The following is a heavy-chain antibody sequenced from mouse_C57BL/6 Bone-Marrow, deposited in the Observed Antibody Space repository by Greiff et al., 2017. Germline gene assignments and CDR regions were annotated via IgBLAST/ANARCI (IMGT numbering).Heavy chain of an antibody. CDR1: GFNIKDYY. Sequence: VQLQQSGAELVRPGASVKLSCTASGFNIKDYYMHWVKQRPEQGLEWIGRIDPANGNTKYAPKFQGKATITADTSSNTAYLQLSSLTSEDTAIYYCASGGEIYYYGSSWFAYWGQGTLVTVSA. CDR3: ASGGEIYYYGSSWFAY. D-gene: IGHD1-1*01. V-gene: IGHV14-3*01. CDR2: IDPANGNT. J-gene: IGHJ3*01.